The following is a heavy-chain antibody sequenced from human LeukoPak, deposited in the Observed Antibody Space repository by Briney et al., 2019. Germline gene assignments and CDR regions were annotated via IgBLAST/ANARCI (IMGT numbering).Heavy chain of an antibody. D-gene: IGHD1-26*01. J-gene: IGHJ4*02. Sequence: SETLSLTCTVSGGSTRSYYWIWSRQPPGKGLEWIGYIYYSGSTNYNPSLKSRVTISVDTSKNQFSLKLSSVTAADTAVYYCARIKWELPGGFAYWGQGTLVTVSS. CDR2: IYYSGST. CDR3: ARIKWELPGGFAY. CDR1: GGSTRSYY. V-gene: IGHV4-59*08.